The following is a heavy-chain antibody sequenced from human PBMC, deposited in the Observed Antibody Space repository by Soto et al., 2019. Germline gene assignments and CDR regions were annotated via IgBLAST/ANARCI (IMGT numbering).Heavy chain of an antibody. CDR2: INPNSGGT. V-gene: IGHV1-2*04. CDR1: GYTFTGYY. CDR3: ARGELELRTHWYFDL. Sequence: ASVKVSCKASGYTFTGYYMHWVRQAPGQGLEWMGWINPNSGGTNYAQKFQGWVTMTRDTSISTAYMELSRLRSDDTAVYYCARGELELRTHWYFDLWGRGTLVTVYS. J-gene: IGHJ2*01. D-gene: IGHD1-7*01.